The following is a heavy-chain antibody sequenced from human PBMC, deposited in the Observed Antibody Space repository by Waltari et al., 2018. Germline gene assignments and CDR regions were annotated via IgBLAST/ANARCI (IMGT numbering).Heavy chain of an antibody. V-gene: IGHV3-73*01. Sequence: EVQLVASGGALVQPGGALKLSLAASGLFTRDYAIHWVRQASGKGPEWVGRIRSRFKGDATAYGESVQGRFTISRDDSKNTVYLEMNSLKTDDTAVYYCIRPFEMGIDWGQGTLVTVSS. CDR1: GLFTRDYA. CDR2: IRSRFKGDAT. CDR3: IRPFEMGID. J-gene: IGHJ4*02. D-gene: IGHD7-27*01.